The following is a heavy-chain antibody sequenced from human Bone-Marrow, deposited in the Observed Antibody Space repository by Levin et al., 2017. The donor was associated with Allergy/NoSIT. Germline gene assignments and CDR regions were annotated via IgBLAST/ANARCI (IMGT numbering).Heavy chain of an antibody. CDR3: VARSNGMDV. Sequence: GGSLRLSCGASEFIVRSNYMSWVRQAPGKGLDWVSVIYSGGSAYYADSVKGRFTISRDNSKNTLYLQMNSLRAEDTAVYYCVARSNGMDVWGQGTTVTVSS. CDR2: IYSGGSA. CDR1: EFIVRSNY. D-gene: IGHD5-12*01. J-gene: IGHJ6*02. V-gene: IGHV3-66*01.